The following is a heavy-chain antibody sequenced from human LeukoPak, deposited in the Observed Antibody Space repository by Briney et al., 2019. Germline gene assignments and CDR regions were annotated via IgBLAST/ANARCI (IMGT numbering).Heavy chain of an antibody. CDR2: INTNTGNP. V-gene: IGHV7-4-1*02. CDR3: ARGRIAAAAQTGDY. CDR1: GYTFTSYG. Sequence: ASVKVSCKASGYTFTSYGISWVRQAPGQGLEWMGWINTNTGNPTYAQGFTGRFVFSLDTSVSTAYLQISSLKAEDTAVYYCARGRIAAAAQTGDYWGQGTLVTVSS. D-gene: IGHD6-13*01. J-gene: IGHJ4*02.